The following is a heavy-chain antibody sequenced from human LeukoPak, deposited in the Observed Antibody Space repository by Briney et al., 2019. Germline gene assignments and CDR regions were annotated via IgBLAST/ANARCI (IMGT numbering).Heavy chain of an antibody. V-gene: IGHV3-23*01. Sequence: GGSLRLSCAASGFTFSNYGMSWVRQAPGKGLEWVSAISGSGGTTYYADSVKGRFTISRDNAKNSLYLQMNSLRAEDTAVYYCAREMLAAVAAQSWGQGTLVTVSS. CDR1: GFTFSNYG. D-gene: IGHD6-19*01. CDR2: ISGSGGTT. J-gene: IGHJ5*02. CDR3: AREMLAAVAAQS.